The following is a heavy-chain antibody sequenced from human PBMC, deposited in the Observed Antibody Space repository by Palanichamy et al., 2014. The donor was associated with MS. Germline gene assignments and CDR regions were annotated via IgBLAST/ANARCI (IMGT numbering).Heavy chain of an antibody. V-gene: IGHV3-21*01. D-gene: IGHD3-22*01. Sequence: GGLVKPGGSLRLSCAASGFTFSSYSMNWVRQAPGKGLEWVSSISSSSSYIYYADSVKGRFTISRDNAKNSLYLQMNSLRAEDTAVYYCARDLGEITMIVGIKEGQVNEAGSLPNHALDIWGQGTMVTVSS. CDR3: ARDLGEITMIVGIKEGQVNEAGSLPNHALDI. CDR2: ISSSSSYI. J-gene: IGHJ3*02. CDR1: GFTFSSYS.